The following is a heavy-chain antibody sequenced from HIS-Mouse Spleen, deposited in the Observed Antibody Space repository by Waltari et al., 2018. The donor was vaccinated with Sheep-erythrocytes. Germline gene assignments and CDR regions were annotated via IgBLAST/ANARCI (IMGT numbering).Heavy chain of an antibody. CDR2: IYYSGST. D-gene: IGHD3-22*01. J-gene: IGHJ4*02. CDR1: GGSIRSRSYY. V-gene: IGHV4-39*01. Sequence: QLQLQESGPGLVKPSETLSLTCTVPGGSIRSRSYYWGWIRQPPGKGLEWIGSIYYSGSTYYNPSLKSRVTISVDTSKNQFSLKLSSVTAADTAVYYCARLYYYDSSGYYFDYWGQGTLVTVSS. CDR3: ARLYYYDSSGYYFDY.